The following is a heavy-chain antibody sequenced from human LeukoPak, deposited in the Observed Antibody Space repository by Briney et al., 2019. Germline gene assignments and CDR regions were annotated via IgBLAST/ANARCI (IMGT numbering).Heavy chain of an antibody. CDR2: IDPSDSYT. CDR1: GYSFTSYW. V-gene: IGHV5-10-1*01. D-gene: IGHD3-9*01. J-gene: IGHJ4*02. CDR3: ARWAHILTGYYANDY. Sequence: GESLRISCKGSGYSFTSYWISWVRQMPGKGLEWMGRIDPSDSYTNYSPSFQGHVTISADKSISTAYLQWSSLKASDTAMYYCARWAHILTGYYANDYWGQGTLVTVSS.